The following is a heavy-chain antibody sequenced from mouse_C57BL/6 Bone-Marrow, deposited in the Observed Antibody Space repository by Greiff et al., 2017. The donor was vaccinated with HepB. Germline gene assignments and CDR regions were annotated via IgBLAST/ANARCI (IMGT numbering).Heavy chain of an antibody. Sequence: EVNVVESGEGLVKPGGSLKLSCAASGFTFSSYAMSWVRQTPEKRLEWVAYISSGGDYIYYADTVKGRFTISRDNARNTLYLQMSSLKSEDTAMYYCTREGARGAYYYGSSDYWGQGTTLTVSS. CDR2: ISSGGDYI. D-gene: IGHD1-1*01. CDR1: GFTFSSYA. V-gene: IGHV5-9-1*02. J-gene: IGHJ2*01. CDR3: TREGARGAYYYGSSDY.